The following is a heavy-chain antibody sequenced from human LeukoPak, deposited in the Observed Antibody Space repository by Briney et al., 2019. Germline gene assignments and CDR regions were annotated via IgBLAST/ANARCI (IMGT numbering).Heavy chain of an antibody. Sequence: GGSLRLSCAASGFTFSSYAMHWVRQAPGKGLEWVAVISYDGSNKYYADSVKGRFTISRDNSKNTLYLQMNSLRAENTAVYYCATLVVIKHFDYWGQGTLVTVSS. CDR1: GFTFSSYA. J-gene: IGHJ4*02. D-gene: IGHD3-22*01. V-gene: IGHV3-30-3*01. CDR3: ATLVVIKHFDY. CDR2: ISYDGSNK.